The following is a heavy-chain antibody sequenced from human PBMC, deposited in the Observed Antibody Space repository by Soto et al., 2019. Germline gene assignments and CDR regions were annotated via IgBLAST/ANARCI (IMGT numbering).Heavy chain of an antibody. V-gene: IGHV5-51*01. CDR2: IYPGDSDT. D-gene: IGHD3-10*01. CDR1: GYSFTSYW. CDR3: ARLSYYGSGSYPGPDVDYYGMDV. Sequence: GESLKISCKGSGYSFTSYWIGWVRQMPGKGLEWMGIIYPGDSDTRYSPSFQGQVTISADKSISTAYLQWSSLKASDTAMYYCARLSYYGSGSYPGPDVDYYGMDVWGQGTTVTVSS. J-gene: IGHJ6*02.